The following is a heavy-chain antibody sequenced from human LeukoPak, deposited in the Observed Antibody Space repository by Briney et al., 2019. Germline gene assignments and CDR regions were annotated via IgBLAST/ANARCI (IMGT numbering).Heavy chain of an antibody. J-gene: IGHJ4*02. V-gene: IGHV3-15*01. CDR1: GFIFRDVW. CDR2: IKSKSDGGTI. CDR3: TTDLDY. Sequence: GGSLRLSCAGSGFIFRDVWMSWVRQAPGKGLEWVGRIKSKSDGGTIDYAAPVKGRVTMSRDDSKKTFSLEMNNLKTEDTGVYYCTTDLDYWGLGTLVTVSS.